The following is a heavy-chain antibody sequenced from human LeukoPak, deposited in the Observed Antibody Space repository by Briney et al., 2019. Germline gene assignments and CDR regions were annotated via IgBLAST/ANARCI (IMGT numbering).Heavy chain of an antibody. D-gene: IGHD3-10*01. J-gene: IGHJ4*02. V-gene: IGHV1-2*02. CDR1: GYTFNNYY. Sequence: GASVKVSCKASGYTFNNYYVYWVRQAPGQGLEWMAWIKPNSDDTNYAQSFLGRITVTSDTSTATAYMELSRLTADDTAVYFCARGGHMDYSGAGSFEHWGQGTRVTVSS. CDR2: IKPNSDDT. CDR3: ARGGHMDYSGAGSFEH.